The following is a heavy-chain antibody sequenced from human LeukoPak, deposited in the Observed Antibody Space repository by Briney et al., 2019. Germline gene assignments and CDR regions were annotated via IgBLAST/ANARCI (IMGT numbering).Heavy chain of an antibody. CDR2: ISVRSNYI. D-gene: IGHD3-22*01. CDR3: VRLRRNSDTSGYYYYYDF. V-gene: IGHV3-21*01. CDR1: GYTFSSFS. J-gene: IGHJ4*02. Sequence: GGSLRLSCAASGYTFSSFSLNCVRQAPGKGLEWVSSISVRSNYIYHADSVRGRFTISRDDARDSLYLQINSLRAEDTAVYYCVRLRRNSDTSGYYYYYDFWGEGTLVTVSS.